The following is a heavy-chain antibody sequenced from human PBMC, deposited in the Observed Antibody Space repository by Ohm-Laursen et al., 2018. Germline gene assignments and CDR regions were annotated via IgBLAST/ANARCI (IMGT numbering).Heavy chain of an antibody. CDR3: ARSHVHDFGDYLDF. J-gene: IGHJ4*02. D-gene: IGHD4-17*01. V-gene: IGHV3-33*01. CDR2: IYYDGLNK. Sequence: SLRLSCAASGFTFSSYGMHWVRQAPGKGLEWVAIIYYDGLNKYYADSVKGRFTISRDNSNNTLYLQMDSLRAEDTAVYYCARSHVHDFGDYLDFWGQGTLVTVSS. CDR1: GFTFSSYG.